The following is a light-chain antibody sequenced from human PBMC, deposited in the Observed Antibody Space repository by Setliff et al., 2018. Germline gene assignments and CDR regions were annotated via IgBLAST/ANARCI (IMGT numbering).Light chain of an antibody. CDR3: GSFSSTTTFYV. J-gene: IGLJ1*01. Sequence: QSALTQPPSVSGSPGQSVTISCTGTYSDIGGHDRVSWYQQPPGAAPKLIIYEVFHRPSGVPGRFSGSKSGTTASLTISGLQAEDEADYFCGSFSSTTTFYVFGPGTKATVL. CDR1: YSDIGGHDR. CDR2: EVF. V-gene: IGLV2-18*02.